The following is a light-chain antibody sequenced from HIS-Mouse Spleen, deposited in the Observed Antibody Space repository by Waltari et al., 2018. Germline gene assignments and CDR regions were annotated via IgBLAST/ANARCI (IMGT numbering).Light chain of an antibody. Sequence: QSALTQPASVSGSPGQSITISCTGTSSDVGGYNYVSWYQQHPGKAPKLMIYEVINRPSWVFNRFSGSQSGNTASLTISGLQAEDEADYYCSSYTSSSTVVFGGGTKLTVL. CDR3: SSYTSSSTVV. J-gene: IGLJ2*01. CDR1: SSDVGGYNY. CDR2: EVI. V-gene: IGLV2-14*01.